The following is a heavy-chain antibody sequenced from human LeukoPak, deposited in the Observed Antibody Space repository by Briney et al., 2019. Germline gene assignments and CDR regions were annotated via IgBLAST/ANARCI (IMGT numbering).Heavy chain of an antibody. D-gene: IGHD1-7*01. V-gene: IGHV3-23*01. Sequence: PGGSLRLSCAASGFTSSSYAMSWVRQAPGKGLEWVSAISGSGGSTYYADSVKGRFTISRDNSKNTLYLQMNSLRAEDTAVYYCAKDRLELGKGYFDYWGQGTLVTVSS. CDR3: AKDRLELGKGYFDY. J-gene: IGHJ4*02. CDR1: GFTSSSYA. CDR2: ISGSGGST.